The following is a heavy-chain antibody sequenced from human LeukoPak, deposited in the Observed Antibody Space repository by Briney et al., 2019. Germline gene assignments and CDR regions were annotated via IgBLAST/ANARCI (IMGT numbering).Heavy chain of an antibody. Sequence: ASVKVSCKASGGTFSSYAISWVRQAPGQGLEWMGGIIPIFGTANYAQKFQGRVTITADKSTSTAYMELSSLRSEDTAVYYCARLRSSSGWFDPWGQGTLVTVSS. V-gene: IGHV1-69*06. CDR3: ARLRSSSGWFDP. CDR1: GGTFSSYA. CDR2: IIPIFGTA. D-gene: IGHD6-6*01. J-gene: IGHJ5*02.